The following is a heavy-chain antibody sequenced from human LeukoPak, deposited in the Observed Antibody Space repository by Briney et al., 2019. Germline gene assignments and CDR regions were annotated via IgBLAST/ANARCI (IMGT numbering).Heavy chain of an antibody. D-gene: IGHD2-15*01. J-gene: IGHJ3*02. V-gene: IGHV3-13*01. CDR3: ARGYCRGSSCYGGAFDI. Sequence: GGSLRLSCAASGFTFSRHDMHWVCQATGKGLEWVSAIGTAGDSYYPGSVKGRFTLSRENAKNSLYLQMNSLRAGDTAVYYCARGYCRGSSCYGGAFDIWGQGTMVTVSS. CDR1: GFTFSRHD. CDR2: IGTAGDS.